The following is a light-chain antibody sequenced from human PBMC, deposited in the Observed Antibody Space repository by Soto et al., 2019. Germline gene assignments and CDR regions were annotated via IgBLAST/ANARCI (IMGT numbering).Light chain of an antibody. J-gene: IGLJ2*01. CDR3: QSYDTSLSGYVV. CDR2: GNS. CDR1: NSNIGAGYN. V-gene: IGLV1-40*01. Sequence: QSVLTQPPSVSGAPGQRVTISCTGSNSNIGAGYNVHWYQHLPGTAPKLLIYGNSNRPSGVPDRFSGSKSGTSASLAITGLQAEDEADYYCQSYDTSLSGYVVFGGGTKVTVL.